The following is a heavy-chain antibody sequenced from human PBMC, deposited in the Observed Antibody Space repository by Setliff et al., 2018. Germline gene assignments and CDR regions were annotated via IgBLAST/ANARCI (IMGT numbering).Heavy chain of an antibody. V-gene: IGHV3-74*01. CDR3: AKDWNPSTYWYTDYFDS. CDR1: GFTFSSHW. Sequence: GGSLRLSCAAAGFTFSSHWMHWVRQAPGKRLMWVSRINNDGSSTFYEDAVKGRFTISRDNSKNTLYLQMNSLRAEDTAIYYCAKDWNPSTYWYTDYFDSWGQGTLVTVSS. D-gene: IGHD2-2*01. J-gene: IGHJ4*02. CDR2: INNDGSST.